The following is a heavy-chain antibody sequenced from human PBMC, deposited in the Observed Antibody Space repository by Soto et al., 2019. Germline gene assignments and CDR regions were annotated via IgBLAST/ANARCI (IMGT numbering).Heavy chain of an antibody. J-gene: IGHJ4*02. CDR1: GITFGDYA. CDR2: IRSKAYGGTT. Sequence: GGSLRLSCTASGITFGDYAMSWVRQAPGKGLEWVGFIRSKAYGGTTEYAASVKGRFTISRDDSKSIAYLQMNSLKTEDTAVYYCTRDDYDILTGSPLFDYWGQGTLVTVSS. V-gene: IGHV3-49*04. CDR3: TRDDYDILTGSPLFDY. D-gene: IGHD3-9*01.